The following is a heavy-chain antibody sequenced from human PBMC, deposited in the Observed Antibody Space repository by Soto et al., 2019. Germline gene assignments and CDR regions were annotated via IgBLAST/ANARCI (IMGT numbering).Heavy chain of an antibody. Sequence: GGSLRLSCAASGFTFSSYSMNWVRQAPGKGLEWVSYISSSSSTIYYADSVKGRFTISRDKAKNSLYLQMNSLRAEDTAVYYCARGDCSSTSCYAMGYYYYMDVWGKGTTVTVSS. CDR1: GFTFSSYS. CDR3: ARGDCSSTSCYAMGYYYYMDV. V-gene: IGHV3-48*01. D-gene: IGHD2-2*01. J-gene: IGHJ6*03. CDR2: ISSSSSTI.